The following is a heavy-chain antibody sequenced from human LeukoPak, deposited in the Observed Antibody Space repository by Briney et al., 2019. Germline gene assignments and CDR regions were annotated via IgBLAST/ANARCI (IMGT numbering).Heavy chain of an antibody. CDR1: GFTVSSNY. CDR2: ISGGGVST. V-gene: IGHV3-23*01. J-gene: IGHJ3*02. Sequence: GGSLRLSCAGSGFTVSSNYMSWVRQAPGKGLEWVSAISGGGVSTNYADSVRGRFTISRDNSKNTLYLQMSGLRAEDTAVYYCAKSPNDYGDYPTLRCFDIWGQGTMVTVSS. D-gene: IGHD4-17*01. CDR3: AKSPNDYGDYPTLRCFDI.